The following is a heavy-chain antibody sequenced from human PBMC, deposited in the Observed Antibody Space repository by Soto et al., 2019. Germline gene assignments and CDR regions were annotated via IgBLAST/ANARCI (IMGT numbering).Heavy chain of an antibody. V-gene: IGHV3-33*01. CDR2: IWYDGSNK. J-gene: IGHJ6*02. CDR1: GFTFSSYG. Sequence: QVQLVESGGGVVQPGRSLRLSCAASGFTFSSYGMHWVRQAPGKGLEWVAVIWYDGSNKYYADSVKGRFTISRDNSKNTLYLQMNSLRAEDTAVYYCARDDEGLQQLRPPNLYSHHVGGMDVWGQGTTVTVSS. D-gene: IGHD4-4*01. CDR3: ARDDEGLQQLRPPNLYSHHVGGMDV.